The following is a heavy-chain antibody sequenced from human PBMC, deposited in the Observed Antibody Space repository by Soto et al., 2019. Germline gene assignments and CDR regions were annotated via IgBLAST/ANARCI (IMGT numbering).Heavy chain of an antibody. V-gene: IGHV3-23*01. CDR2: ISGSGEST. CDR3: AREAYGSGSYGYYYYYYMDV. J-gene: IGHJ6*03. D-gene: IGHD3-10*01. CDR1: ELTFSSHA. Sequence: PGGSLRLSCVASELTFSSHAMSWVRQAPGKGLEWVSGISGSGESTYYADSVKGRVTITRDTSASTAYMELSSLRSEDTAVYYCAREAYGSGSYGYYYYYYMDVWGKGTTVTVSS.